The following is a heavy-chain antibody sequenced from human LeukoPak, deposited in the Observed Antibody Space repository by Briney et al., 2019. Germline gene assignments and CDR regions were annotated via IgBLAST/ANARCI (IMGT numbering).Heavy chain of an antibody. Sequence: GGSQRLSCVTSGFTFRSSAMHWVRQAPGRGLEWIAFISWDGVVIYYADSVKGRFTISRDTSKKQVSLQMDSLRAEDTAVYYCAEDLETKYCIDHWGQGALVTVSS. J-gene: IGHJ4*02. V-gene: IGHV3-30*18. CDR1: GFTFRSSA. D-gene: IGHD2-8*02. CDR2: ISWDGVVI. CDR3: AEDLETKYCIDH.